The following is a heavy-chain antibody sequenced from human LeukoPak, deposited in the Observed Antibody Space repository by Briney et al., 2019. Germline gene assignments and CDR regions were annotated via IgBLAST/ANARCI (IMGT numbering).Heavy chain of an antibody. CDR1: GGPISSSGHY. J-gene: IGHJ5*02. CDR2: IYYSGST. D-gene: IGHD1-26*01. Sequence: KPSETLSLTCTVSGGPISSSGHYWGWIRQPPGKGLEWIASIYYSGSTYYNPSLKSRVTISVDTSKNQLSLKLSSLTAADTAVYYCARHEYSGSYYGLSWFDPWGQGTLVTVSS. CDR3: ARHEYSGSYYGLSWFDP. V-gene: IGHV4-39*01.